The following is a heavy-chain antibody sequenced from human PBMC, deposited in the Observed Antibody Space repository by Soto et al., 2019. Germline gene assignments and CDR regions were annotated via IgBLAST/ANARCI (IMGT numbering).Heavy chain of an antibody. J-gene: IGHJ6*02. V-gene: IGHV1-2*04. CDR3: ARDLIVGAMNYYYGMDV. CDR2: INPNSGGT. D-gene: IGHD1-26*01. CDR1: GYTFTGYY. Sequence: ASVKVSCKASGYTFTGYYMHWVRQAPGQGLEWMGWINPNSGGTNYAQKFQGWVTMTRDTSISTAYMELSRLRSDDTAVYYCARDLIVGAMNYYYGMDVWGQGTTVTVSS.